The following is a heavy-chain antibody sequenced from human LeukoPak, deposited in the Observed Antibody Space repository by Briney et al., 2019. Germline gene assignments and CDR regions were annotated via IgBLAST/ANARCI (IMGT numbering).Heavy chain of an antibody. CDR2: INQEGSQK. D-gene: IGHD6-19*01. J-gene: IGHJ3*02. Sequence: GGSLRLSCAASGFTFSTYWMSWVRQAPGKGLEWVANINQEGSQKYYVDSVKGRLTISRDNARNSLHLQMNSLRAEDTAVYYCARHSSGWWDAFDIWGQGTMVTVSS. CDR1: GFTFSTYW. V-gene: IGHV3-7*05. CDR3: ARHSSGWWDAFDI.